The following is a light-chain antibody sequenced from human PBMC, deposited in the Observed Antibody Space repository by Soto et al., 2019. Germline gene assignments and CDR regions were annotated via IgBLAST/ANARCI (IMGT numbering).Light chain of an antibody. J-gene: IGKJ2*01. V-gene: IGKV3-20*01. CDR2: GAS. Sequence: ELVLTQSPGTLSLSPGERATLSCRASQSVSSSYLAWYQQKPGQAPRLLIYGASSRTTGIPDRFSGSGSGTDFTLTISRLEPEDFAVYYCHQYCSSPYTFGQGTKLEIK. CDR1: QSVSSSY. CDR3: HQYCSSPYT.